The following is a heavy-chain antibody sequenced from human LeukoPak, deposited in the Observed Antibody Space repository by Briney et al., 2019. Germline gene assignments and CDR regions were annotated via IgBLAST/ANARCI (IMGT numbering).Heavy chain of an antibody. Sequence: ASVKVSCKASGYTFTSYAMHWVRQAPGQRLEWMGWINAGNGNTKYSQELQGRVTMTTDTSTSTAYMELRSLRSDDTAVYYCARVLPPHMVRGVMVGSLFDYWGQGTLVTVSS. CDR2: INAGNGNT. J-gene: IGHJ4*02. V-gene: IGHV1-3*01. CDR3: ARVLPPHMVRGVMVGSLFDY. CDR1: GYTFTSYA. D-gene: IGHD3-10*01.